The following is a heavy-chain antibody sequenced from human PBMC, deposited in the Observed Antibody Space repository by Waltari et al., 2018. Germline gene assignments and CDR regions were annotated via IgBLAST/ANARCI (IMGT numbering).Heavy chain of an antibody. CDR1: GYTFTGYY. J-gene: IGHJ4*02. Sequence: QVQLVQSGAEVKKPGASVKVSCKASGYTFTGYYMHWVRQAPGQGLEWMGWINPNGGGTNHAQKFQGRVTMTRDTSISTAYMELSRLRSDDTAVYYCARAVGYCSGGSCYSRGIAVAFDYWGQGTLVTVSS. CDR2: INPNGGGT. D-gene: IGHD2-15*01. CDR3: ARAVGYCSGGSCYSRGIAVAFDY. V-gene: IGHV1-2*02.